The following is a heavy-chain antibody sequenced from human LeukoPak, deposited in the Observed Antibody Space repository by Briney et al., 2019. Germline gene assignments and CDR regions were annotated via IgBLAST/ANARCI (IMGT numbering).Heavy chain of an antibody. D-gene: IGHD3-22*01. CDR3: TVVVVIFDY. CDR2: ISYDGSNK. V-gene: IGHV3-30*03. Sequence: PGGSLRLSCAASGFTFSSYGMHWVRQAPGKGLEWVAVISYDGSNKYYADSVKGRFTISRDNSKNTLYLQMNSLRAEDTAVYYCTVVVVIFDYWGQGTLVTVSS. CDR1: GFTFSSYG. J-gene: IGHJ4*02.